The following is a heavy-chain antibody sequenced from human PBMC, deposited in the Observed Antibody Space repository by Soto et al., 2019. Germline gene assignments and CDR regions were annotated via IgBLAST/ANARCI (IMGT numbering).Heavy chain of an antibody. J-gene: IGHJ4*02. CDR2: INTLSGDT. CDR1: GYTFSGYY. V-gene: IGHV1-2*02. D-gene: IGHD3-3*02. CDR3: ARSLLKVILPLGY. Sequence: QVQLVQSGAEVKTPGASVKVSCKASGYTFSGYYTHWVRQAPGQGLEWMGWINTLSGDTSFPQKFQGRLAMTRDTSIDTAFMEVSRLTSDDTAIYYCARSLLKVILPLGYWGQGTLVSVSS.